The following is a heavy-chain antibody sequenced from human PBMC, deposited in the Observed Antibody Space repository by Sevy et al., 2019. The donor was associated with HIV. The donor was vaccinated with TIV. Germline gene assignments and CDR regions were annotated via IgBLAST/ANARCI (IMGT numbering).Heavy chain of an antibody. Sequence: SETLSLTCTVSGDSINSSAYYWGWIRQPPGKGLEWIGSIFYSGDTYYSSSLKSRITISVDTSNNLFSLRLSSVTAADTAVYYCARLSSGWYAGLFHFDYWGQGTLVTVSS. CDR2: IFYSGDT. D-gene: IGHD6-19*01. CDR3: ARLSSGWYAGLFHFDY. CDR1: GDSINSSAYY. V-gene: IGHV4-39*01. J-gene: IGHJ4*02.